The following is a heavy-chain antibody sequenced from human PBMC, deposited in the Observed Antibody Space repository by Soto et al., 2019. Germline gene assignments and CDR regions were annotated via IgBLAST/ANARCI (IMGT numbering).Heavy chain of an antibody. J-gene: IGHJ4*02. CDR1: GGSFSGYY. V-gene: IGHV4-34*01. CDR2: INHSGST. CDR3: ARGGKRMVRGVINSPTDFDY. D-gene: IGHD3-10*01. Sequence: RLETLSLTCAVYGGSFSGYYWSWIRQPPGKGLEWIGEINHSGSTNYNPSLKSRVTISVDTSKNQFSLKLSSVTAADTAVYYCARGGKRMVRGVINSPTDFDYWGQGTLVTVSS.